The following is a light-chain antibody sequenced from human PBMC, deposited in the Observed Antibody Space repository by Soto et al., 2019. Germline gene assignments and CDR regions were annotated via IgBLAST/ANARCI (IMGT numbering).Light chain of an antibody. Sequence: EIVLTQSPGTLSLSPGERATLSCRSSQSVSSSYLAWYQQKPGQAPRLLIYGASNRATGVPDRFSGSGSGTDFTLTISRLEPDDFAVYYCQQYVSAPLMYTFGLGTKLAI. CDR2: GAS. CDR3: QQYVSAPLMYT. V-gene: IGKV3-20*01. J-gene: IGKJ2*01. CDR1: QSVSSSY.